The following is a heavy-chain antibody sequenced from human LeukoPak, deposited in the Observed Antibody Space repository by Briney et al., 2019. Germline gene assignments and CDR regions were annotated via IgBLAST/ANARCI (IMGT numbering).Heavy chain of an antibody. J-gene: IGHJ3*02. D-gene: IGHD6-13*01. CDR3: ARRSSWLKAFDI. CDR1: GGSISSYY. Sequence: SETLSLTCTVSGGSISSYYWSWIRQPPGKGLEWIGYIYYSGSTNYYPSLKSRVTISVDTSKNQFSLKLSSVTAADTAVYYCARRSSWLKAFDIWGQGTMVTVSS. V-gene: IGHV4-59*08. CDR2: IYYSGST.